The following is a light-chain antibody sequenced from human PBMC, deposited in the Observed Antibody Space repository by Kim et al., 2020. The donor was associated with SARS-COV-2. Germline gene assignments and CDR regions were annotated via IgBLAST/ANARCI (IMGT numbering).Light chain of an antibody. CDR3: QQYGSSPL. Sequence: LSPGERATLSCRASQSVSSSYLAWYQQKPGQAPRLLIYGASSRATGIPDRFSGSGSGTDFTLTISRLEPEDFAVYYCQQYGSSPLFGQGTRLEIK. V-gene: IGKV3-20*01. CDR1: QSVSSSY. CDR2: GAS. J-gene: IGKJ5*01.